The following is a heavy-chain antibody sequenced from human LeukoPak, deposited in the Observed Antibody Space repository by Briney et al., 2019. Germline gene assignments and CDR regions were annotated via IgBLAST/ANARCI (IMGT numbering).Heavy chain of an antibody. CDR1: GGPISSGDYY. J-gene: IGHJ1*01. V-gene: IGHV4-30-4*08. Sequence: SQTLSLTCTVSGGPISSGDYYWSWIRQPPGKGLEWIEYIYYSASTYYNPSLKSRVTISVDTSKNQFSLKLSSVTAADTAVYYCAREDSSGWDDAEYFQHWGQGTLVTVSS. CDR2: IYYSAST. CDR3: AREDSSGWDDAEYFQH. D-gene: IGHD6-19*01.